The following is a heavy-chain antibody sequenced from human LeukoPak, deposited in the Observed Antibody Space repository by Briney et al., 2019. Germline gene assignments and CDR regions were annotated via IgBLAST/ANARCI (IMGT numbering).Heavy chain of an antibody. J-gene: IGHJ6*03. D-gene: IGHD4-17*01. V-gene: IGHV3-7*01. CDR2: IVEDGSET. CDR3: ARAMVTTVRFYYYYYMDV. CDR1: GFTFSSYW. Sequence: GGSLRLSCATSGFTFSSYWMTWVRQAPGKGLEWVASIVEDGSETYYLDSVKGRFTISRDSAKNSLYLQMNSLSVEDTAVYYCARAMVTTVRFYYYYYMDVWGKGTTVTVSS.